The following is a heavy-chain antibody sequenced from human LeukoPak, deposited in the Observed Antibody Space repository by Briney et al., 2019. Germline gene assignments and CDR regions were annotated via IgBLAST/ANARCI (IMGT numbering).Heavy chain of an antibody. J-gene: IGHJ3*02. CDR2: ISGSGGST. V-gene: IGHV3-23*01. D-gene: IGHD6-19*01. CDR1: GFTFSSYA. CDR3: AKDRGYSSGWYSRDAFDI. Sequence: PGGSLRLSCAASGFTFSSYAMSWVRQAPGKGLEWVSAISGSGGSTYYADSVKGRFTISRDNSKNTLYLQMNSLRAADTAVYYCAKDRGYSSGWYSRDAFDIWGQGTMVTVSS.